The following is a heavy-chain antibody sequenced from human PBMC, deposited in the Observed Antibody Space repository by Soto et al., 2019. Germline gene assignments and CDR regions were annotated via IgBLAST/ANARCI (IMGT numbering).Heavy chain of an antibody. CDR2: ISYDGSNK. J-gene: IGHJ6*02. D-gene: IGHD3-22*01. CDR1: GFTFSSYG. CDR3: AKVSSEANYYDSSGYYLYGMDV. Sequence: GGSLRLSCAASGFTFSSYGMHWVRQAPGKGLEWVAVISYDGSNKYYADSVKGRFTISRDNSKNTLYLQMNSLRAEDTAVYYCAKVSSEANYYDSSGYYLYGMDVWGQGTTVTVSS. V-gene: IGHV3-30*18.